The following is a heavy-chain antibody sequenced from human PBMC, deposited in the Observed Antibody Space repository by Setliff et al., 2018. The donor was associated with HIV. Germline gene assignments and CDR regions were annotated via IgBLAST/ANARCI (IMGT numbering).Heavy chain of an antibody. CDR2: IIHSGST. V-gene: IGHV4-34*12. CDR3: ARRSGFALDY. CDR1: GGSFSGYY. Sequence: SLTCAVYGGSFSGYYWSWIRQPPGKGLEWIGEIIHSGSTNYNPSLKSRVTISVGTSKNQFSLKLSSVTAADTAVYYCARRSGFALDYWGQGTLVTVSS. D-gene: IGHD5-12*01. J-gene: IGHJ4*02.